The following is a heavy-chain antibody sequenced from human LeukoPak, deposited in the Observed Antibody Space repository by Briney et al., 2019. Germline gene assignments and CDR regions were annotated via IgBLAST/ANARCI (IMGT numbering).Heavy chain of an antibody. D-gene: IGHD4-23*01. J-gene: IGHJ4*02. CDR1: GGSISSYY. CDR3: ARENGGGESNYFDY. CDR2: IYTSGST. V-gene: IGHV4-4*07. Sequence: SETLSLTCTVSGGSISSYYWSWIRQPAGKGLEWIGRIYTSGSTNYNPSLKSRVTISVDTSKNQFSLKLSSVTAADTALYYCARENGGGESNYFDYWGQGTLVTVSS.